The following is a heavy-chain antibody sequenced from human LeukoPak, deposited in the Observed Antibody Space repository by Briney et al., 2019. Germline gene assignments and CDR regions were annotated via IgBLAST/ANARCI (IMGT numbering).Heavy chain of an antibody. CDR3: ARDHTLCRAAAGPEDY. D-gene: IGHD6-13*01. Sequence: ASVKVSCKASGYTFTGYYMHWVRQAPGQGLEWMGRINPNSGGTNYAPKFQGRASMTRDTSISTAYMELSRLRSDGTAVYYCARDHTLCRAAAGPEDYWGQGTLVTVSS. CDR1: GYTFTGYY. V-gene: IGHV1-2*06. J-gene: IGHJ4*02. CDR2: INPNSGGT.